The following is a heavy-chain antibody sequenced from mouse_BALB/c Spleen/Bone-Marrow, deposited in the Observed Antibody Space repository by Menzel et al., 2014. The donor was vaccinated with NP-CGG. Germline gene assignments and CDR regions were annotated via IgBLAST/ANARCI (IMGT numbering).Heavy chain of an antibody. J-gene: IGHJ2*01. Sequence: QVQLKDSGAELARPGASVKLSCKASGYTFTSYWMQWVKQRPGQGLEWIGAIYPGDGDTRYTQKFKGKATLTADKSSSTAYMQLSSLASEDSAVYYCARGYPSDYWGQGTTLTVSS. CDR2: IYPGDGDT. V-gene: IGHV1-87*01. CDR3: ARGYPSDY. CDR1: GYTFTSYW. D-gene: IGHD3-2*02.